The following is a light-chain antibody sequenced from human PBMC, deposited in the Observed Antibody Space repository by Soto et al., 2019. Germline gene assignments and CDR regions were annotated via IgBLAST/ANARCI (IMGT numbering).Light chain of an antibody. Sequence: EVVWTQSPGALSWSPGERATLSCRASQSVGQSLAWYQQRPGQAPRLLIYDASNRATGIPARFSGSGSGTDFTLTISSLEPEDFAVYYCQQRSNWPPITFGQGTRLEIK. V-gene: IGKV3-11*01. CDR2: DAS. J-gene: IGKJ5*01. CDR1: QSVGQS. CDR3: QQRSNWPPIT.